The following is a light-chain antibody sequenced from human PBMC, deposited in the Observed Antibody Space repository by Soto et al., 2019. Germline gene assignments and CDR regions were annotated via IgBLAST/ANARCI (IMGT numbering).Light chain of an antibody. Sequence: QSVLTQPASVSGSPGQSITISCTGTSSDVGVYKYVSWYQHHPGKAPKLMIYEVSNRPSGVSNRFSGSKSGNTASLTISGLQAEDEADYYCSSYTSSSTVVFGGGTKLTVL. CDR2: EVS. J-gene: IGLJ2*01. CDR3: SSYTSSSTVV. V-gene: IGLV2-14*01. CDR1: SSDVGVYKY.